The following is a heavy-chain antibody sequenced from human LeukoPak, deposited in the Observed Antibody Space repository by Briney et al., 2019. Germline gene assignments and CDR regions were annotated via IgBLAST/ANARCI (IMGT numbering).Heavy chain of an antibody. CDR2: MYSGGST. CDR3: ARTYYDILTGYYAFDY. V-gene: IGHV3-66*01. Sequence: GGSLRLSCAASGFTVSANHMNWVRQVPGKGLDWVSVMYSGGSTYYADSVKGRFTISRDNSKNTLYLQMNSLRAEDTAVYYCARTYYDILTGYYAFDYWGQGTLVTVSS. J-gene: IGHJ4*02. CDR1: GFTVSANH. D-gene: IGHD3-9*01.